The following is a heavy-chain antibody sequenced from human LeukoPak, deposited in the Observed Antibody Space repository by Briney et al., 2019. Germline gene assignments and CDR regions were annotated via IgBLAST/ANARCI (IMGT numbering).Heavy chain of an antibody. D-gene: IGHD4-17*01. CDR3: ARGRTKPTVTTFDY. CDR2: MRPSSGNT. CDR1: GYTFTNND. V-gene: IGHV1-8*01. Sequence: ASVKVSCKASGYTFTNNDINWVRQATGQGLEWMGWMRPSSGNTEFAQKFQGRVTMTRDTSISTAYMELTSLTSDDTALYYCARGRTKPTVTTFDYWGQGTLVTVSS. J-gene: IGHJ4*02.